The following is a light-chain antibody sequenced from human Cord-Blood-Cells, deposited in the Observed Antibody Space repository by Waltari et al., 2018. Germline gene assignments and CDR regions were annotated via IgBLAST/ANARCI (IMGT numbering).Light chain of an antibody. CDR3: QQYNNWPPLT. V-gene: IGKV3-15*01. J-gene: IGKJ4*01. CDR2: GAS. Sequence: EIVMTPSPATLPVSPGERATLSCRASQSVSSNLAWYQQKPVQAPRLLIYGASTRATGIPARFSGSGSGTEFTLTISSLQSEDFAVYYCQQYNNWPPLTFGGGTKVEIK. CDR1: QSVSSN.